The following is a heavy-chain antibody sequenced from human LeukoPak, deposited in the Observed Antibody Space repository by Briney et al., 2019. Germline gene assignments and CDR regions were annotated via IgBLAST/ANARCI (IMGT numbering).Heavy chain of an antibody. J-gene: IGHJ4*02. Sequence: KPSETLSLTCAVYGGSFSGYYWSWIRQPPGKGLEWIGEINHSGSTNYNPSLKSRVTISVDTSKNQFSLKLSSVTAADTAVYYCARDYDYVWGSYREPLYAYWGQGTLVTVSS. D-gene: IGHD3-16*02. CDR3: ARDYDYVWGSYREPLYAY. V-gene: IGHV4-34*01. CDR2: INHSGST. CDR1: GGSFSGYY.